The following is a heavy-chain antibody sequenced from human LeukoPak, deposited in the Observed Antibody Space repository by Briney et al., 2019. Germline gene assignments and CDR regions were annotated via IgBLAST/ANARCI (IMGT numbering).Heavy chain of an antibody. V-gene: IGHV3-43*02. Sequence: PGGSLRLSCAASGFTFDDYALHWVRQARGKGLEWVSLISGDGGSTYYADSVKGRFTISRDNSKNSLYLQMNSLRTEDTALYYCAKVSASSWLGAFDIWGQGTMVTVSS. J-gene: IGHJ3*02. CDR3: AKVSASSWLGAFDI. CDR2: ISGDGGST. CDR1: GFTFDDYA. D-gene: IGHD6-13*01.